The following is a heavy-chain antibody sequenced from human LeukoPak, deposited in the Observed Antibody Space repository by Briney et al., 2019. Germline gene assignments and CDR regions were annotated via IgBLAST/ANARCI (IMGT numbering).Heavy chain of an antibody. J-gene: IGHJ4*02. D-gene: IGHD1-26*01. CDR2: IRDDGGEI. CDR1: GFTFSNYV. CDR3: ARDKPRGSYYGSIFDS. Sequence: GGSLRLSCAASGFTFSNYVMSWVRQAPGKGLEWVANIRDDGGEIYYVDSVKGRFTISRDNAKSSLFLQMNSLRAEDAAVYYCARDKPRGSYYGSIFDSWGQGTLVTVSS. V-gene: IGHV3-7*01.